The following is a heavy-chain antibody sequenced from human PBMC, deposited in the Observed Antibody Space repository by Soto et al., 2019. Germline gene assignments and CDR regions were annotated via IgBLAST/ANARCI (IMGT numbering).Heavy chain of an antibody. CDR2: FNPTGGSS. CDR3: ARYPVVVVPAANYGLDV. V-gene: IGHV1-46*01. D-gene: IGHD2-2*01. Sequence: GASVKVSCKASGYTFTNYFMHWVRQAPGQGLEWLGVFNPTGGSSYYAQNFQGRVTLTGDTSTSTVYMELSGLRFEDTAVYYCARYPVVVVPAANYGLDVWGQGTTVTVSS. J-gene: IGHJ6*02. CDR1: GYTFTNYF.